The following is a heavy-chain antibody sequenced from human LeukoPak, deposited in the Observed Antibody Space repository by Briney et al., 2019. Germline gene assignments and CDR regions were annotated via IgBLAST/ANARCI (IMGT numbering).Heavy chain of an antibody. CDR1: GYTFTSYD. D-gene: IGHD3-3*01. V-gene: IGHV1-8*01. Sequence: ASVKVSCKASGYTFTSYDINWVRQATGQGLEWMGWMNPNSGNTGYAQKFQGRVTMTTDTSTSTAYMELRSLRSDDTAVYYCARGNTIFGVVNYMDVWGKGTTVTVSS. CDR3: ARGNTIFGVVNYMDV. CDR2: MNPNSGNT. J-gene: IGHJ6*03.